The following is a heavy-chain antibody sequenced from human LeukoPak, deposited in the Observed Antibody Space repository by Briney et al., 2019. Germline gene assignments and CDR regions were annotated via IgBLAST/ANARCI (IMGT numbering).Heavy chain of an antibody. J-gene: IGHJ2*01. Sequence: SETLSLTCTVSGGSISSSSYYWGWIRQPPGKGLEWIGSIYFSGSTYYTPSLKSRVTKSVDTSKNQFSLKLSSVTAADTAVYYCARTPKDGDLWHFDLWGRGTLVTVSS. D-gene: IGHD4-17*01. CDR3: ARTPKDGDLWHFDL. V-gene: IGHV4-39*07. CDR1: GGSISSSSYY. CDR2: IYFSGST.